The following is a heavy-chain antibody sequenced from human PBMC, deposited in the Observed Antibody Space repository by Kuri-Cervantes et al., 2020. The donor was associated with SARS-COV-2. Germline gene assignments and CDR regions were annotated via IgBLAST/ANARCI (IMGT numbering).Heavy chain of an antibody. CDR3: ARGGYSSGWYQRTNFDY. CDR1: FTDYY. D-gene: IGHD6-19*01. Sequence: FTDYYMGWIRQPPGKGLEWSGEINHSGSTNYNPSLKTRVTISVDTSKNQFSLKLSSVTAADTAVYYCARGGYSSGWYQRTNFDYWGQGTLVTVSS. V-gene: IGHV4-34*01. J-gene: IGHJ4*02. CDR2: INHSGST.